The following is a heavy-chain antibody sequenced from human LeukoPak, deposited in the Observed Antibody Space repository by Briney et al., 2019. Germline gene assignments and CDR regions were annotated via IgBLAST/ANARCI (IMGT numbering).Heavy chain of an antibody. V-gene: IGHV1-46*01. Sequence: ASVKVSCKASGYTFTSYYMHWVRQAPGQGLEWMGIINPSGGSTSYAQKFQGRVTMTTDTSTSTAYMELRSLRSDDTAVYYCARDYYDSSGHNWFDPWGQGTLVTVSS. J-gene: IGHJ5*02. CDR3: ARDYYDSSGHNWFDP. CDR2: INPSGGST. D-gene: IGHD3-22*01. CDR1: GYTFTSYY.